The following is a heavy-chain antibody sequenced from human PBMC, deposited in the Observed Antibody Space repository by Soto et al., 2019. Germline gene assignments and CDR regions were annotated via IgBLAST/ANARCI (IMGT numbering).Heavy chain of an antibody. Sequence: SETLYLTCAIYGGSFSGYYWSRIRQPPGKGLERIGAINHSGSTNYNPSLKSRVTISVDTSKNQYSLKLSSVTAGDTAVYYCARAPRNRYRTMVRGVTPPDYFDYWGQGTLVTVSS. CDR3: ARAPRNRYRTMVRGVTPPDYFDY. J-gene: IGHJ4*02. CDR1: GGSFSGYY. D-gene: IGHD3-10*01. V-gene: IGHV4-34*01. CDR2: INHSGST.